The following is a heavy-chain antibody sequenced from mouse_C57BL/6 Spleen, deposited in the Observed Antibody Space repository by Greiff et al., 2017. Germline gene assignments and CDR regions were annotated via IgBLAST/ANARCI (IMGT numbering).Heavy chain of an antibody. CDR1: GYAFSSYW. J-gene: IGHJ2*01. D-gene: IGHD1-1*01. V-gene: IGHV1-80*01. CDR3: ARGGYGSAFAY. Sequence: VQLQQSGAELVKPGASVKISCKASGYAFSSYWMNWVKQRPGKGLEWIGQIYPGDGDTNYNGKFKGKATLTADKSSSTAYMQLSSLTSEDSAVYFCARGGYGSAFAYGGQGTTPTVSS. CDR2: IYPGDGDT.